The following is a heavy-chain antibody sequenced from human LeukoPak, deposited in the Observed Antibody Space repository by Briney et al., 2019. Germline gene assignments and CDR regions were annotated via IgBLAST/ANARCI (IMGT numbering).Heavy chain of an antibody. Sequence: ASVKVSCKASGYTFTSYGISWVRQAPGQGLEWMGWISAYNGNTNYAQKLQGRVTMTRNTSISTAYMELSSLRSEDTAVYYCARGQGTTRPPSFDYWGQGTLVTVSS. CDR2: ISAYNGNT. J-gene: IGHJ4*02. CDR3: ARGQGTTRPPSFDY. D-gene: IGHD4-17*01. V-gene: IGHV1-18*01. CDR1: GYTFTSYG.